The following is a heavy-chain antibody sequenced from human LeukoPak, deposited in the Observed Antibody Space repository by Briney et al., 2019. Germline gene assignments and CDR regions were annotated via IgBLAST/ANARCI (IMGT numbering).Heavy chain of an antibody. CDR2: INPNSGGT. CDR3: ARYFPKTADDY. CDR1: GYTFTGYY. V-gene: IGHV1-2*02. Sequence: ASVKVSCKASGYTFTGYYIHSVRQAPGHRLEWMGWINPNSGGTNYAQKFQARVTMTRDTSISTAYMELSRLRSDETAVYYCARYFPKTADDYWGQGTLVTVSS. D-gene: IGHD6-13*01. J-gene: IGHJ4*02.